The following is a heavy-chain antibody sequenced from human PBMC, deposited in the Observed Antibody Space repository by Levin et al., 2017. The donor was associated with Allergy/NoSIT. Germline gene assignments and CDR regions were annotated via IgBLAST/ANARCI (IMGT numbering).Heavy chain of an antibody. D-gene: IGHD5-12*01. J-gene: IGHJ3*02. Sequence: GGSLRLSCAASGFTFSSYSMNWVRQAPGKGLEWVSSISSSSSYIYYADSVKGRFTISRDNAKNSLYLQMNSLRAEDTAVYYCARGGRGYSGYDAFDIWGQGTMVTVSS. CDR2: ISSSSSYI. V-gene: IGHV3-21*01. CDR1: GFTFSSYS. CDR3: ARGGRGYSGYDAFDI.